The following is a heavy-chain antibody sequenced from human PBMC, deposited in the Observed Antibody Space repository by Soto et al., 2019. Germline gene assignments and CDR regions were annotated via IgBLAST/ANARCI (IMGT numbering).Heavy chain of an antibody. J-gene: IGHJ4*02. Sequence: PGGSLRLSCAASGFTFSDYYMSWIRQAPGKGLEWLSYIRSSVNAMYYADSVKGRFTISRDNAKNSLYLQMDSLRAEDTAVYYCARASMTRADYFDYWGQGALVTVSS. V-gene: IGHV3-11*01. CDR3: ARASMTRADYFDY. CDR2: IRSSVNAM. CDR1: GFTFSDYY.